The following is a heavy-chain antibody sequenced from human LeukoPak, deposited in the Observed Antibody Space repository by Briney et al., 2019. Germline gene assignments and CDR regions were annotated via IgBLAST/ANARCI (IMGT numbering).Heavy chain of an antibody. D-gene: IGHD3-3*01. CDR1: GFTFSSYD. J-gene: IGHJ6*03. Sequence: PGGSLRLSCAASGFTFSSYDMNWVRQAPGKGLEWVSAISGSGDNTYYADSVKGRFTISRDNSKNTLYLQMNSLRAEDTAVYYCAKDARRVKTILGRDTRYYYYYYMDVWGKGTTVTVSS. CDR2: ISGSGDNT. V-gene: IGHV3-23*01. CDR3: AKDARRVKTILGRDTRYYYYYYMDV.